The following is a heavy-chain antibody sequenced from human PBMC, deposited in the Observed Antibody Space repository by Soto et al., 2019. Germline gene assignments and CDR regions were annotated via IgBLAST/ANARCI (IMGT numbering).Heavy chain of an antibody. CDR1: GFTFSNYS. V-gene: IGHV3-48*01. Sequence: EVQLVESGGGLVQPGGSLRLSCAASGFTFSNYSMSWVRQAPGKGLEWVSYIGSTSGTILYADSVKGRFTISRDNTRNSLYLQINSLRAEDTAVYYCARLAVKPRDYWGQGTLVTVSS. CDR3: ARLAVKPRDY. D-gene: IGHD6-19*01. CDR2: IGSTSGTI. J-gene: IGHJ4*02.